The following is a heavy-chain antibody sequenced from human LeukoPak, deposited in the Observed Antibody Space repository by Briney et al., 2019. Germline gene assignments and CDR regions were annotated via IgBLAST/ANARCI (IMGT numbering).Heavy chain of an antibody. CDR2: ISGSGGST. J-gene: IGHJ3*02. D-gene: IGHD3-3*01. V-gene: IGHV3-23*01. CDR1: GFTFSDYY. Sequence: PGGSLRLSCAASGFTFSDYYMSWIRQAPGKGLEWVSAISGSGGSTYYADSVKGRFTISRDNSKNTLYLQMNSLRAEDTAVYYCAKGLPESAIFGVADDAFDIWGQGTMVTVSS. CDR3: AKGLPESAIFGVADDAFDI.